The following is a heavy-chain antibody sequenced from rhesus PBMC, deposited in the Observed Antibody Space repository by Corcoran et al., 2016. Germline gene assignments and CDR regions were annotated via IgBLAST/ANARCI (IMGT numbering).Heavy chain of an antibody. CDR2: IFDSIGST. CDR3: ARLSSYYFDY. V-gene: IGHV4-76*01. CDR1: GGSISGGYD. Sequence: QVQLQESGPGLVKPSETLSLTCAVSGGSISGGYDWSWIRQPPGKGLEWIGHIFDSIGSTNYNPSLKSRVTISRDTSKNQFSLKLSSVTAADTAVYYCARLSSYYFDYWGQGVLVTVSS. J-gene: IGHJ4*01.